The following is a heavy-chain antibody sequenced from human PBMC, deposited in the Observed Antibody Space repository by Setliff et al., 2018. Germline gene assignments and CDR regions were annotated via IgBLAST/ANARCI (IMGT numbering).Heavy chain of an antibody. CDR2: ISLYDGHT. Sequence: GASVKVSCKASGYNFKTYAISWVRQAPGQGLEWMGFISLYDGHTNYAQNFQGRLTVTTDTSTSTAYMELSSLRFDDTAVYYCARGNPAECYEYWGQGTLVTVSS. J-gene: IGHJ1*01. CDR1: GYNFKTYA. CDR3: ARGNPAECYEY. V-gene: IGHV1-18*01.